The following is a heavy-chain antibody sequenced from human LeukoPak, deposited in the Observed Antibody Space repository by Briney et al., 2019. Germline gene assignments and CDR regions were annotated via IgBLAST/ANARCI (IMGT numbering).Heavy chain of an antibody. CDR1: GFSFSRSW. CDR3: AREAY. Sequence: GGSLRLSCAASGFSFSRSWVSWVRQAPGKWPEWVASITPDGGAQYYVDSVEGRFTIYRDNAKNSLYLKMNSLGVEDTGVYYCAREAYWGQGSLVTVSS. J-gene: IGHJ4*02. CDR2: ITPDGGAQ. V-gene: IGHV3-7*01.